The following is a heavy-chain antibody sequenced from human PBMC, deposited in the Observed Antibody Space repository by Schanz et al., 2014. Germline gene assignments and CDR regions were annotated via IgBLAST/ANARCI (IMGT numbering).Heavy chain of an antibody. Sequence: VQLVESGGGLVKPGGSLRLSCAASGFPFSNAYMAWLRQAPGKGLEWVAAISYDGSNQYYTDSVKGRFTVSRDNSKNTVYLQMNSLRAEDTAVYYCAKEESPPSLVDYWGQGTLVTVSS. V-gene: IGHV3-30*18. CDR1: GFPFSNAY. CDR3: AKEESPPSLVDY. J-gene: IGHJ4*02. CDR2: ISYDGSNQ.